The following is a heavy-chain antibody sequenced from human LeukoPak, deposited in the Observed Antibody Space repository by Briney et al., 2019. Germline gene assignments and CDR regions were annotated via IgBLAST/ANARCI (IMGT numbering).Heavy chain of an antibody. J-gene: IGHJ6*02. V-gene: IGHV1-18*01. CDR1: GYTFTSYG. CDR2: ISAYNGNT. Sequence: ASVKVSCKASGYTFTSYGISWVRQAPGQGLEWMGWISAYNGNTNYAQKLQGRVTMTTDTSTSTAYMELRSLRSDDTAVYYCARWGIRYFDFYYGMDVWGQGTTVTVSS. CDR3: ARWGIRYFDFYYGMDV. D-gene: IGHD3-9*01.